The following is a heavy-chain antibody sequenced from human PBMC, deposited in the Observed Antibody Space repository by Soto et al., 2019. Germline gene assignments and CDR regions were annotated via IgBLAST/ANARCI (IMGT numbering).Heavy chain of an antibody. CDR2: ISSSSSYI. CDR1: GFTFSSYS. CDR3: ARENYGDYAGRAFDI. D-gene: IGHD4-17*01. Sequence: GGSLRLSCAASGFTFSSYSMNWVRQAPGKGLEWVSSISSSSSYIYYADSVKGRFTISRDNAKNSLYLQMNSLRAEDTAVYYCARENYGDYAGRAFDIWGQGTMVTVSS. J-gene: IGHJ3*02. V-gene: IGHV3-21*01.